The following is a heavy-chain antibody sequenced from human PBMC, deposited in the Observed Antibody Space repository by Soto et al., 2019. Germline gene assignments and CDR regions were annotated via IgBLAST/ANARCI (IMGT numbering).Heavy chain of an antibody. CDR1: GFTFSNYA. D-gene: IGHD3-22*01. CDR3: ARGPSSGYPDDY. V-gene: IGHV3-23*01. CDR2: ISGSGGST. Sequence: EGSLRLSCVASGFTFSNYAVTWVRQAPGKGLEWVSTISGSGGSTYYADSVKGRFTISRDNFKNTLYLQMNSLRAEDTAVYYCARGPSSGYPDDYWGQGTLVTVSS. J-gene: IGHJ4*02.